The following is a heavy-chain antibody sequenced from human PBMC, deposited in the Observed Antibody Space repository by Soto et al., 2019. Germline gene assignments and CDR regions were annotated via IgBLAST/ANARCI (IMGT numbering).Heavy chain of an antibody. CDR1: GFTFSSYA. CDR3: ARGPRYFDWSRPCSPEFFQH. D-gene: IGHD3-9*01. V-gene: IGHV3-30-3*01. Sequence: GSLRLSCAASGFTFSSYAMHWVRQAPGKGLEWVAVISYDGSNKYYADSVKGRFTISRDNAKNTLYLQMNSLRAEGTAVYYCARGPRYFDWSRPCSPEFFQHWGQGTLVIVSS. J-gene: IGHJ1*01. CDR2: ISYDGSNK.